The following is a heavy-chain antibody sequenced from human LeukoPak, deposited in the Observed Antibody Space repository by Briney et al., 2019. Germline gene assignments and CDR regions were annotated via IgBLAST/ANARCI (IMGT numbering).Heavy chain of an antibody. Sequence: SETLSLTCTVSGGSVSRGSYYWSWIRHPPGKGLEWIGYIYYSGSTNYNPSLKSRVTISVDTSKNQFSLKLSSVTAADTAVYYCARGSRGYSYGWGQGTLVTVSS. D-gene: IGHD5-18*01. J-gene: IGHJ4*02. CDR2: IYYSGST. V-gene: IGHV4-61*01. CDR1: GGSVSRGSYY. CDR3: ARGSRGYSYG.